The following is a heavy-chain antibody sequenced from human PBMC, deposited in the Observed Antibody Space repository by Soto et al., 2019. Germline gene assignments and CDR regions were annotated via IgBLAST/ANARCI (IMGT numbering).Heavy chain of an antibody. CDR2: IYYSGST. V-gene: IGHV4-59*01. Sequence: PSETLSLTCTVSGGSISSYYWSWIRQPPGKGLEWIGYIYYSGSTNYNPSLKSRVTISVDTSKNQFSLKLSSVTAADTAVYYCARGQWELPHLNRFAPWGQGTLVTVSS. D-gene: IGHD1-26*01. J-gene: IGHJ5*02. CDR1: GGSISSYY. CDR3: ARGQWELPHLNRFAP.